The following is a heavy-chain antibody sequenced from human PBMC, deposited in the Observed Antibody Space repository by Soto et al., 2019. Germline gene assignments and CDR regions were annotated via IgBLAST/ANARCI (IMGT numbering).Heavy chain of an antibody. D-gene: IGHD2-2*01. J-gene: IGHJ6*02. CDR2: INHSGST. V-gene: IGHV4-34*01. CDR1: GGSFSGYY. CDR3: ARGRVVVVPAATGYYYYYGMDV. Sequence: SETLSLTCAVYGGSFSGYYWSWIRQPPGKGPEWIGEINHSGSTNYNPSLKSRVTISVDTSKNQFSLKLSSVTAADTAVYYCARGRVVVVPAATGYYYYYGMDVWGQGTTVTVSS.